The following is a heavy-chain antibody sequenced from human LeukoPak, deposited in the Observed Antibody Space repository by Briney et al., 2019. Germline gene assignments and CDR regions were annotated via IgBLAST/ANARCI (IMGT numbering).Heavy chain of an antibody. J-gene: IGHJ5*02. Sequence: SETLSLTCAVYGGSFSGYYWSWIRQPPGKGLEWIGEINHSGSTNYNPSLKSRVTISVDTSKNQFSLKLSSVTAADTAVYYCARVFAHVEVDWFDPWGQGTLVTVSS. CDR3: ARVFAHVEVDWFDP. D-gene: IGHD2-21*01. CDR2: INHSGST. CDR1: GGSFSGYY. V-gene: IGHV4-34*01.